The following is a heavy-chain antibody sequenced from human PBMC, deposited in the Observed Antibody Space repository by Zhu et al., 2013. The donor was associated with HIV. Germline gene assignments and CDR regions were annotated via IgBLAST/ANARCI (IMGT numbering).Heavy chain of an antibody. D-gene: IGHD1-26*01. J-gene: IGHJ4*02. CDR3: ARGGVDGANYYNFDY. V-gene: IGHV1-69*01. CDR1: GGTFNSFA. CDR2: IIPVSGTG. Sequence: QVQLVQSGAEVKQPGSSVKVACKASGGTFNSFAISWVRQAPGQGLEWMGGIIPVSGTGSYAKKFQGRVTITADELTSTAYMELSSLRSDDTAVYYCARGGVDGANYYNFDYWGQGTLVTVSS.